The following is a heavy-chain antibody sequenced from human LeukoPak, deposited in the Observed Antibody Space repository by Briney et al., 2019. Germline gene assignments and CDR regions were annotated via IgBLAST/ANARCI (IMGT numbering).Heavy chain of an antibody. CDR2: ISYDGSNK. D-gene: IGHD3-22*01. CDR3: AKEEYYYDSSGYRY. CDR1: GFTFSSYG. J-gene: IGHJ4*02. V-gene: IGHV3-30*18. Sequence: GGSLRLSCAASGFTFSSYGMHWVRQAPGKGLEWVAVISYDGSNKYYADSVKGRFTISRDNSKNTLYLQMNSLRAEDTAVYYCAKEEYYYDSSGYRYWGQGTLVAVSS.